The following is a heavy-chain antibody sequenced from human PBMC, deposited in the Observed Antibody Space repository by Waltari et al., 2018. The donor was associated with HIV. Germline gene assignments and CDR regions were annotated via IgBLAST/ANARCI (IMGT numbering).Heavy chain of an antibody. V-gene: IGHV1-69*06. CDR1: GGSFSSSA. Sequence: QVQLVQSGAEVKKPGSSVKVSCKASGGSFSSSAINWVRQAPGQGLEWMGGIIPIFGTANYAQKCQGRVTITADKSTSTAYMELSRLRSEDTAVYYCARGPSDHNSGSYYYFYWGQGTLVTVSS. CDR3: ARGPSDHNSGSYYYFY. CDR2: IIPIFGTA. D-gene: IGHD3-10*01. J-gene: IGHJ4*02.